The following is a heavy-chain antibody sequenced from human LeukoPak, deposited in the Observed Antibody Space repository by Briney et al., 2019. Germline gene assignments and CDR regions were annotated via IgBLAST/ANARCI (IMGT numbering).Heavy chain of an antibody. CDR3: ARPAEMVVMTADFDC. Sequence: GGSLRLSCAASGFTFSSYSMNWVRQAPGKGLEWVSYISSSSSTIYYADSVKGRFTISRDNSKNTLYLDMNNLRHEDTAVYYCARPAEMVVMTADFDCWGQGTLVTVSP. D-gene: IGHD2-21*02. J-gene: IGHJ4*02. V-gene: IGHV3-48*02. CDR2: ISSSSSTI. CDR1: GFTFSSYS.